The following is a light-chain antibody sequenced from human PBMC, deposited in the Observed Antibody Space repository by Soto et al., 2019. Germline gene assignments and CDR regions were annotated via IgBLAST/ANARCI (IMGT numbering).Light chain of an antibody. CDR3: QHYNRWPRTWT. CDR1: QSVSIN. CDR2: GAS. V-gene: IGKV3-15*01. J-gene: IGKJ1*01. Sequence: EIVMTQSPATLSVSPGXRATLSCRASQSVSINLAWYQQKPGQAPRLLIYGASTRATGIPARLSGSGSGTEFTLTISSLQSEDFAVYHCQHYNRWPRTWTFGQGTKVDIK.